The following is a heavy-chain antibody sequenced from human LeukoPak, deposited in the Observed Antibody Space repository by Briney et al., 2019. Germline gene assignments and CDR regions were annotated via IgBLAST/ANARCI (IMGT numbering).Heavy chain of an antibody. CDR2: MYYSGST. CDR3: ARGGYYDFWSGYYKSGAFDI. D-gene: IGHD3-3*01. Sequence: PSQTLSLTCTVSGGSISSGDYYWSWIRQPPGKGLEWIGYMYYSGSTYYNPSLKSRVTISVDTSKNQFSLKLSSVTAADTAVYYCARGGYYDFWSGYYKSGAFDIWGQGTMVTVSS. V-gene: IGHV4-30-4*08. CDR1: GGSISSGDYY. J-gene: IGHJ3*02.